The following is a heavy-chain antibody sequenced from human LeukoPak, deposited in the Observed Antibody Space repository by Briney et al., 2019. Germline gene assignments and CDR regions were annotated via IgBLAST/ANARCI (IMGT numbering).Heavy chain of an antibody. V-gene: IGHV1-2*02. Sequence: ASVKVSCKASGYTFTGYYMHWVRQAPGQGLEWMGWITPNSGGTNYAQKFQGRVTMTRDTSISTAYMELSRLRSDDTAVYYCASSDYGGNPYFDYWGQGTLVTVSS. J-gene: IGHJ4*02. D-gene: IGHD4-23*01. CDR1: GYTFTGYY. CDR3: ASSDYGGNPYFDY. CDR2: ITPNSGGT.